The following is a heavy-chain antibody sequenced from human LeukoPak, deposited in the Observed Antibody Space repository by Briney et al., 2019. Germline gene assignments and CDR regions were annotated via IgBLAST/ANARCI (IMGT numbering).Heavy chain of an antibody. J-gene: IGHJ6*03. CDR2: ISSSGSTI. D-gene: IGHD2-2*01. Sequence: PGGSLRLSCAASGFTFSDYYMSWIRQAPGKGLEWVSYISSSGSTIYYADSVKGRFTISRDNAKNSLYLQMNSLRAEDTAVYYCARRSRNCSSTSCYFLYYMDVWGKGTTVTISS. CDR3: ARRSRNCSSTSCYFLYYMDV. V-gene: IGHV3-11*01. CDR1: GFTFSDYY.